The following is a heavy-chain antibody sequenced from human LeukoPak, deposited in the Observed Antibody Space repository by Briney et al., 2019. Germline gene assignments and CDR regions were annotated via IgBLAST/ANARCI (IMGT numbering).Heavy chain of an antibody. Sequence: TGGSLRLSCAASGFTFSSYGMHWVRQAPGKGLEWVALISFDGSNQYYADSVKGRFTISRDNSKNTLYLQMNSLRAEDTAVYYCARRGYCATTTCYRLFDYWGQGTLVTVSS. V-gene: IGHV3-30*03. J-gene: IGHJ4*02. CDR1: GFTFSSYG. CDR2: ISFDGSNQ. D-gene: IGHD2-2*01. CDR3: ARRGYCATTTCYRLFDY.